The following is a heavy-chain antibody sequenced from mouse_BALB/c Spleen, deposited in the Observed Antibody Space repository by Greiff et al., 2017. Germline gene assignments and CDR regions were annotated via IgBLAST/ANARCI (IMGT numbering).Heavy chain of an antibody. J-gene: IGHJ4*01. Sequence: EVKVVESGGGLVKPGGSLKLSCAASGFAFSSYDMSWVRQTPEKRLEWVAYISSGGGSTYYPDTVKGRFTISRDNAKNTLYLQMSSLKSEDTAMYYCARQVRRWEYAMDYWGQGTSVTVSS. V-gene: IGHV5-12-1*01. CDR2: ISSGGGST. CDR3: ARQVRRWEYAMDY. CDR1: GFAFSSYD. D-gene: IGHD2-14*01.